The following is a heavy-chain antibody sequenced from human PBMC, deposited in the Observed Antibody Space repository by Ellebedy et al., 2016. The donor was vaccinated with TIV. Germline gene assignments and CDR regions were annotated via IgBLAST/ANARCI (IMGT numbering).Heavy chain of an antibody. V-gene: IGHV7-4-1*02. CDR2: INTDTGKP. Sequence: AASVKVSCKASGYTFTRYGLNWVRQAPGQGLEWMGWINTDTGKPTYAQGLTGRFVFSLDTSVSTTYLQISSLEAEDTAIYYCARQYCSGVNSCHTAAFDIWGQGTMVTVSS. D-gene: IGHD2-15*01. CDR1: GYTFTRYG. CDR3: ARQYCSGVNSCHTAAFDI. J-gene: IGHJ3*02.